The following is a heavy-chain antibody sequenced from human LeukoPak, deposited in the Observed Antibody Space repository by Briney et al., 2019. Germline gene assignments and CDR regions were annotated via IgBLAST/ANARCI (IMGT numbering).Heavy chain of an antibody. Sequence: HAGGSLRLSCAASGFTVSSNYMSWVRQAPGKGLEWFSVIYSGGSTYYADSVKGRFTISRDNSKNTLYLQMNSLRAEDTAVYYCARSLVRTGAAWGQGTLVTVSS. V-gene: IGHV3-66*01. CDR3: ARSLVRTGAA. D-gene: IGHD3-16*02. CDR1: GFTVSSNY. CDR2: IYSGGST. J-gene: IGHJ5*02.